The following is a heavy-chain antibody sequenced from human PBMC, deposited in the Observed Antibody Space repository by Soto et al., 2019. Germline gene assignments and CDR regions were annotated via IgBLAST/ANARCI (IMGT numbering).Heavy chain of an antibody. V-gene: IGHV3-7*01. CDR3: ARGTGGATSSGKDQFDY. CDR2: IKQDGSEK. D-gene: IGHD1-26*01. J-gene: IGHJ4*02. CDR1: GFSFGYYW. Sequence: EVQLVESGGGLVQPGGSLRLSCAASGFSFGYYWMTWVRQAPGKGLEWVANIKQDGSEKYYVDSVKGRFTISRDNVKNSLYLQMNSLRSEDTAVYYCARGTGGATSSGKDQFDYWGQGTLVPVSS.